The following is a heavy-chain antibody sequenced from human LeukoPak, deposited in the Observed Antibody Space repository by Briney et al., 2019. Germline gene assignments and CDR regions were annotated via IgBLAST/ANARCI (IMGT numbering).Heavy chain of an antibody. CDR1: GGSFSGYY. D-gene: IGHD2-21*02. V-gene: IGHV4-34*01. Sequence: KPSETLSLACAVYGGSFSGYYWSWIRQPPGKGLEWIGEINHSGSTNYNPSLKSRVTISVDTSKNQFSLKLSSVTAADTAVYYCARNLGGDDYYFYGMDVWGQGTTVTVSS. CDR3: ARNLGGDDYYFYGMDV. J-gene: IGHJ6*02. CDR2: INHSGST.